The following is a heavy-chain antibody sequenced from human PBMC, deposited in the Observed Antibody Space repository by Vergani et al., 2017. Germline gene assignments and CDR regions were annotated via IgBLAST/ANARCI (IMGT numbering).Heavy chain of an antibody. Sequence: QVQLVQSGAEVKKPGASVKVSCKASGYTFTSYGISWVRQAPGQGLEWMGWISAYNGNTNYAQKLQGRVTMTTDTSTSTAYMELRSLRSDDTAVYYCARVGQNYYDSSGYHNRYYFDYWGQGTLVTVSS. J-gene: IGHJ4*02. CDR2: ISAYNGNT. D-gene: IGHD3-22*01. V-gene: IGHV1-18*04. CDR1: GYTFTSYG. CDR3: ARVGQNYYDSSGYHNRYYFDY.